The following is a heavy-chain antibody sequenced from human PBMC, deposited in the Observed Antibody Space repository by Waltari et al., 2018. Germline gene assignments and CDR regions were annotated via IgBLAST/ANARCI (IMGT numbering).Heavy chain of an antibody. J-gene: IGHJ4*02. CDR1: GFTFSSYE. CDR3: ASGVSGSSSY. V-gene: IGHV3-48*03. Sequence: EVQLVESGGGLVQPGGSLRLSCAASGFTFSSYEMNWVRQAPGKGLEWVSYISSSGSTIYYADSVKGRFTISRDNAKNSLYLQMNSLRAEDTAVDYCASGVSGSSSYWGQGTLVTVSS. CDR2: ISSSGSTI. D-gene: IGHD1-26*01.